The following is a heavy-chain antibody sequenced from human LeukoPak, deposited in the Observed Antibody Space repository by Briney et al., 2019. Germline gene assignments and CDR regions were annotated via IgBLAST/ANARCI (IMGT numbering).Heavy chain of an antibody. CDR2: ICGSGGST. D-gene: IGHD2-2*01. J-gene: IGHJ6*02. CDR1: GFTFSSYA. CDR3: AKGGYCSSTSCEIHYYYYGMDV. V-gene: IGHV3-23*01. Sequence: GGSLRLSRAASGFTFSSYAMSWVRQAPGKGLEWVSAICGSGGSTYYADSVKGRFTISRDNSKNTLYLQMNSLRAEDTAVYYCAKGGYCSSTSCEIHYYYYGMDVWGQGTTVTVSS.